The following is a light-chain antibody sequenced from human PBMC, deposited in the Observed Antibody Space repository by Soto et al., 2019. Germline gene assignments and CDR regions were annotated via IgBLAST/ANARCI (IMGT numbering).Light chain of an antibody. J-gene: IGKJ4*01. CDR2: AAS. CDR3: QQLNNYPST. Sequence: IQLTQSPSSLSASVGDRVTIACRASQGIDSYLAWYQQTPGPAPKLLIYAASALQSGVPSRFSGSGSGTDFTLTISSLQPEDFATYYCQQLNNYPSTFGGGTKVEIK. V-gene: IGKV1-9*01. CDR1: QGIDSY.